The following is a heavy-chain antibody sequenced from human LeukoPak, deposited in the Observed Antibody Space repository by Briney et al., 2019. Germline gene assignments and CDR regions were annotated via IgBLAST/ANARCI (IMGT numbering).Heavy chain of an antibody. V-gene: IGHV1-69*04. CDR3: TLVGATYYYYYYMDV. Sequence: ASVKVSCKASGGTFSSYAISWVRQAPGQGLEWMGGIIPILGIANYAQKFQGRVTITADKSTSTAYMELSSLRSEDTAVYYCTLVGATYYYYYYMDVWGKGTTVTVSS. CDR2: IIPILGIA. J-gene: IGHJ6*03. D-gene: IGHD1-26*01. CDR1: GGTFSSYA.